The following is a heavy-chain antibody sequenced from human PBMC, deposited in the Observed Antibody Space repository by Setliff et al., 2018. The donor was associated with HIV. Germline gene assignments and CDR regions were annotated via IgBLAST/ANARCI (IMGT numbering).Heavy chain of an antibody. CDR3: ARHLRPRGVAVSDAFDI. CDR1: GVSFRNSS. D-gene: IGHD2-15*01. CDR2: IYYSGST. V-gene: IGHV4-59*08. Sequence: PSETLSLTCAIFGVSFRNSSYNWIRQPPGKGLEWIGYIYYSGSTNYNPSLKSRVTISVDTSKNQLSLKLRSVTAADTAVYYCARHLRPRGVAVSDAFDIWGQGTMVTVSS. J-gene: IGHJ3*02.